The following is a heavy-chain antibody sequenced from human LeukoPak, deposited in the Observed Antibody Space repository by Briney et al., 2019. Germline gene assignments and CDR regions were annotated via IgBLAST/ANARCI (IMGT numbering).Heavy chain of an antibody. Sequence: SETLSLTCTVSGGSISSSSYYWGWLRQPPGKGLEWIGSIYYSGSTYYNPSLKSRVTISVDTSKNQFSLKLSSVTAADTAVYYCARDAIQYSSSWYKEHYFDYWGQGTLVTVSS. CDR1: GGSISSSSYY. J-gene: IGHJ4*02. D-gene: IGHD6-13*01. CDR3: ARDAIQYSSSWYKEHYFDY. CDR2: IYYSGST. V-gene: IGHV4-39*07.